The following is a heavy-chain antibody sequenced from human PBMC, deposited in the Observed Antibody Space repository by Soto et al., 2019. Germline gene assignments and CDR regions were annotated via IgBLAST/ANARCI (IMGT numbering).Heavy chain of an antibody. J-gene: IGHJ5*01. CDR2: MSPYNGHT. D-gene: IGHD1-26*01. CDR1: GYPFTVFG. Sequence: QVQLMQSGPEVKKPGASVKVSCKASGYPFTVFGISWVRQAPGQGLEWMGWMSPYNGHTNYAQKLQGRVTMTPNTSTSTAYMELRSLRSDGPAVYYCARDPGGAGGFDFWGEGTLVNVSS. CDR3: ARDPGGAGGFDF. V-gene: IGHV1-18*01.